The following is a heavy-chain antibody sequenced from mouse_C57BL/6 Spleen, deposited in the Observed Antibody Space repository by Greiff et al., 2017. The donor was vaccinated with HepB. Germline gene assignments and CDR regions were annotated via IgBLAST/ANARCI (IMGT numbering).Heavy chain of an antibody. CDR1: GFTFSSYA. Sequence: EVQVVESGGGLVKPGGSLKLSCAASGFTFSSYAMSWVRQTPEKRLEWVATISDGGSYTYYPDNVKGRFTISRDNAKNNLYLQMSHLKSEDTAMYYCARDTDAYGGAWFAYWGQGTLVTVSA. J-gene: IGHJ3*01. D-gene: IGHD1-1*01. V-gene: IGHV5-4*01. CDR2: ISDGGSYT. CDR3: ARDTDAYGGAWFAY.